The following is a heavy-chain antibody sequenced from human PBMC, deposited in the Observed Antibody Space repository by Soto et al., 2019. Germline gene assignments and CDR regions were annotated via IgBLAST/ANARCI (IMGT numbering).Heavy chain of an antibody. CDR1: GFSLSTSGVG. Sequence: QITLKESGPTLVKPTQTITLTCTFSGFSLSTSGVGVGWIRQPPGKALEWLALIYWDDDKRYSPSLKSRLTITKDTSKNQVVLTMTNMDPVDTATYYCAHRRRYYDSSGYYYLDYWGQGTLVTVSS. D-gene: IGHD3-22*01. V-gene: IGHV2-5*02. J-gene: IGHJ4*02. CDR3: AHRRRYYDSSGYYYLDY. CDR2: IYWDDDK.